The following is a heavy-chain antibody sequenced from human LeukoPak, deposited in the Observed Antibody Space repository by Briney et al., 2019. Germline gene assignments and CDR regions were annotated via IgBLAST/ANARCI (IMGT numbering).Heavy chain of an antibody. J-gene: IGHJ4*02. CDR3: AKRGVVIRVILVGFHKEAYYFDS. Sequence: GGSLRLSCAASGFTFSHYSMNWVRQAPGKGLEWISYIGISSGNTKYADSVKGRFTISGDKAKNSVYLQMNSLRAEDTAVYFCAKRGVVIRVILVGFHKEAYYFDSWGQGALVTVSS. V-gene: IGHV3-48*01. D-gene: IGHD3-22*01. CDR1: GFTFSHYS. CDR2: IGISSGNT.